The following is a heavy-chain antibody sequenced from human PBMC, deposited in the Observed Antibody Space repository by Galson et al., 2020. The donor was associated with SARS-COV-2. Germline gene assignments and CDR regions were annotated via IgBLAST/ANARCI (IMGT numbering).Heavy chain of an antibody. J-gene: IGHJ5*02. CDR2: ISRSSRYI. D-gene: IGHD6-19*01. CDR3: AGEPGDSSGWEDWFDP. CDR1: GLTFSSYS. Sequence: GGSLRLSCAASGLTFSSYSMHWVRPAPGKGLEWVSSISRSSRYIYYADSVKGRFTISRDNAKNSLSLQINSLRAEDTAMYYCAGEPGDSSGWEDWFDPWGQGTLVTVSS. V-gene: IGHV3-21*01.